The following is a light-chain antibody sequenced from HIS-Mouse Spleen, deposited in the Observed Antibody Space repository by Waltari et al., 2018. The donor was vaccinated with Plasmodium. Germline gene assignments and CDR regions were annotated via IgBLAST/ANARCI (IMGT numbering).Light chain of an antibody. CDR1: QSVSSSY. V-gene: IGKV3-20*01. CDR2: GAS. CDR3: QQYGSSPYT. Sequence: EIVLTQSPGTLSLSPGERATLSCRASQSVSSSYLAWYQQKPGQAPRILMYGASSRATGMPDRLSGSGSGTDFTLTISRLEPEDFAVYYCQQYGSSPYTFGQGTKLEIK. J-gene: IGKJ2*01.